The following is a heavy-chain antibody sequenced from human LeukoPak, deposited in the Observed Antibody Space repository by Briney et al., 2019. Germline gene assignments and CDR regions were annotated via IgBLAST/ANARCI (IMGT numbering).Heavy chain of an antibody. CDR1: GFTFSSYA. D-gene: IGHD6-19*01. Sequence: GALRLSCAASGFTFSSYAMHWVRQAPGKGLEWVAVISYDGSNKYYADSVKGRFTISRDNSKSTLYLQMNSLRAEDTAVYYCARDPRAYSSGWYLLGYWGQGTLVTVSS. CDR2: ISYDGSNK. CDR3: ARDPRAYSSGWYLLGY. V-gene: IGHV3-30*04. J-gene: IGHJ4*02.